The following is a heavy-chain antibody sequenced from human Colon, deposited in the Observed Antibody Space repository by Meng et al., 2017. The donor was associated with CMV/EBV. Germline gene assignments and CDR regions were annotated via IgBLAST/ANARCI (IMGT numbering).Heavy chain of an antibody. V-gene: IGHV1-2*02. CDR2: NNSNSGAT. D-gene: IGHD1-26*01. J-gene: IGHJ4*02. CDR3: ARDPSGSRVPFDY. CDR1: GYSFSEYH. Sequence: HVQCVASVSGVKKSWASETVACKTSGYSFSEYHIPWVRQAPGQGLEWMGWNNSNSGATDYAQKFQGRFTMTRDTSITTVYMELSSLRSDDTAVYYCARDPSGSRVPFDYWGQGSLVTVSS.